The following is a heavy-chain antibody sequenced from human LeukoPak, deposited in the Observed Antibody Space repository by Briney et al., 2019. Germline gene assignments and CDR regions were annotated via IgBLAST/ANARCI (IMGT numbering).Heavy chain of an antibody. V-gene: IGHV4-31*03. CDR2: IYYSGST. D-gene: IGHD2-15*01. CDR3: ARVALAATFFDY. Sequence: SETLSLTCTVSGGSISSGGYYWSWIRQPPGKGLEWIGYIYYSGSTYYNPSLKSRVTISVDTSKNQFSLKLSSVTAADTAVYYCARVALAATFFDYWGQGTLVPVSS. CDR1: GGSISSGGYY. J-gene: IGHJ4*02.